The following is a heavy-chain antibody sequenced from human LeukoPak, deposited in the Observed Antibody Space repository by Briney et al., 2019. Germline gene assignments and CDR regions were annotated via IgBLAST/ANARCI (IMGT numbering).Heavy chain of an antibody. D-gene: IGHD6-19*01. V-gene: IGHV1-8*01. CDR3: ARGPPPLYSSGWYDY. J-gene: IGHJ4*02. CDR1: GYTFTSYD. CDR2: MNPNSGNT. Sequence: ASVKVSCKASGYTFTSYDINWVRHATGQGLELMGWMNPNSGNTGYAQKFQGRVTMTRNTSISTAYMELSSLRSEDTAVYYCARGPPPLYSSGWYDYWGQGTLVTVSS.